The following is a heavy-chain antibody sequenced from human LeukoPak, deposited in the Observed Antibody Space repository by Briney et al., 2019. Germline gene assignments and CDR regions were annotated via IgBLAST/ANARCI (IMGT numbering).Heavy chain of an antibody. Sequence: ASVKVSCKASGGTFSSYAISWVRQAPGQGLEWMGGIIPIFGTANYAQKFQGRVTITTDESTSTAYMELSSLRSEDTAVYYCARESQLGGYFDYWGQGTLVTVSS. CDR1: GGTFSSYA. V-gene: IGHV1-69*05. J-gene: IGHJ4*02. CDR2: IIPIFGTA. CDR3: ARESQLGGYFDY. D-gene: IGHD3-10*01.